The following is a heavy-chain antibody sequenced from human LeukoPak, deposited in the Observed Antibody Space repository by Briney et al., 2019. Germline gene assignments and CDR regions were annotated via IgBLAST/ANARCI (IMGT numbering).Heavy chain of an antibody. V-gene: IGHV4-59*01. CDR1: GGSISSYY. Sequence: PSETLSLTCTVSGGSISSYYWSWIRQPPGKGLEWIGYIYYSGSTKYNPSLKSRVTISVDTSKNQFSLKLSSVTAADTAVYYCARGRSDFWSGYYRFDYWGQGTLVTVSS. J-gene: IGHJ4*02. CDR2: IYYSGST. D-gene: IGHD3-3*01. CDR3: ARGRSDFWSGYYRFDY.